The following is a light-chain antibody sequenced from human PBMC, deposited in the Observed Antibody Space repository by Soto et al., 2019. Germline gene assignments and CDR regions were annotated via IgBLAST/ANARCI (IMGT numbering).Light chain of an antibody. CDR1: SSDVGGYNY. CDR2: EVS. V-gene: IGLV2-14*01. J-gene: IGLJ1*01. Sequence: QSALTQPASVSGSPGQSITISCTGTSSDVGGYNYVSWYQQHPRKAPKLMIYEVSNRPSGVSNRFSGSKSGNTASLTISGLQAEDEADYYCSSYTSSSSFYVFGTGTKLTVL. CDR3: SSYTSSSSFYV.